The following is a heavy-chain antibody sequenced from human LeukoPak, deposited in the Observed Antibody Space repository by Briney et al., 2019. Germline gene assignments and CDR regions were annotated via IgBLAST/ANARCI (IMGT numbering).Heavy chain of an antibody. Sequence: GASVKVSCKAFGYTFTNYGISWVRQAPGQGLEWMGWISAYNGHTNYAQRLQGRVTMTTDTSTSTAYMELRSLRSDDTAVYYCARDNSGYFDYWGQGTLVTVSS. CDR3: ARDNSGYFDY. D-gene: IGHD2/OR15-2a*01. J-gene: IGHJ4*02. CDR1: GYTFTNYG. V-gene: IGHV1-18*01. CDR2: ISAYNGHT.